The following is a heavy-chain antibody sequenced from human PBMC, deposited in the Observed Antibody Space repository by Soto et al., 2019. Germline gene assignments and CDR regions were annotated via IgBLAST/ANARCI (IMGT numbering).Heavy chain of an antibody. J-gene: IGHJ3*02. CDR3: ARQGTYYYGSGSYYPGDAFDI. CDR2: IYYSGST. D-gene: IGHD3-10*01. CDR1: GGSISSSSYY. V-gene: IGHV4-39*01. Sequence: PSETLSLTCTVSGGSISSSSYYWGWIRQPPWKGLEWIGSIYYSGSTYYNPSLKSRVTISVDTSKNQFSLKLSSVTAADTAVYYCARQGTYYYGSGSYYPGDAFDIWGQGTMVT.